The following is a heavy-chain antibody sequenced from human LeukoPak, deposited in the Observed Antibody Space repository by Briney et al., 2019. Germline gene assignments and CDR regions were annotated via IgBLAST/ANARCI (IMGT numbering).Heavy chain of an antibody. J-gene: IGHJ4*02. D-gene: IGHD3-22*01. CDR2: ISSSGDTI. V-gene: IGHV3-11*04. Sequence: PGGSLRLSCAASGFTFSDYYMNWIRQAPGKGLEWVSYISSSGDTIYYADSVKGRFTISRGNAKNSLYLQMNSLRAEDTAVYYCARPHNYYDIIPSDYWGQGTLVTVSS. CDR3: ARPHNYYDIIPSDY. CDR1: GFTFSDYY.